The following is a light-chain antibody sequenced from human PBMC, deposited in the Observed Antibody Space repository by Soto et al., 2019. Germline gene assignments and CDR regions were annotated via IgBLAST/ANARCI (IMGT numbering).Light chain of an antibody. CDR3: AAWDDTLNAAV. Sequence: QSVLTQPYSASGTPGQRVTLSCSGSSSNIGSHNLTWDQQLPGSAPSLLIYSDNQRPSGVPDRFSGSTYGTSASLAISGLQSEDEAEDYCAAWDDTLNAAVFGGGTKLTV. V-gene: IGLV1-44*01. CDR2: SDN. J-gene: IGLJ2*01. CDR1: SSNIGSHN.